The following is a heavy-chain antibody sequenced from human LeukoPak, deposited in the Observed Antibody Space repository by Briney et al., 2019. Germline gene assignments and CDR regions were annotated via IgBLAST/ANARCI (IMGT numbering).Heavy chain of an antibody. J-gene: IGHJ4*02. V-gene: IGHV3-30*04. CDR1: GFTFSSYA. CDR3: ARVACSSTSCPDY. Sequence: GGSLRLSCAASGFTFSSYAMHWVRQAPGKGLEWVAVISYDGSNKYYADSVKGRFTISRDNSKNTLYLQMNNVRAEDTAIYYCARVACSSTSCPDYWGQGTLVTVSS. CDR2: ISYDGSNK. D-gene: IGHD2-2*01.